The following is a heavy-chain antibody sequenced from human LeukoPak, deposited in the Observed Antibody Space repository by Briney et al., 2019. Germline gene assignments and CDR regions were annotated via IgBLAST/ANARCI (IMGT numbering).Heavy chain of an antibody. CDR3: ARDRGSMVRGATNWFDP. J-gene: IGHJ5*02. Sequence: QPGGSLRLSCAASGFTFSTYWMHWVRQAPGKGLVWVSHINSDGSSIRYADSVKGRITISRDNAKNTLYLQMNSLRAEDTAVYYCARDRGSMVRGATNWFDPWGQGTLVTVSS. V-gene: IGHV3-74*01. CDR1: GFTFSTYW. D-gene: IGHD3-10*01. CDR2: INSDGSSI.